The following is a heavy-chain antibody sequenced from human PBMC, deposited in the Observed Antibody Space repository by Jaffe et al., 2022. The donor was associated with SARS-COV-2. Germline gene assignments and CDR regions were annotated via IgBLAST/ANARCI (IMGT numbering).Heavy chain of an antibody. CDR2: IKQDGSEK. J-gene: IGHJ4*02. D-gene: IGHD3-10*01. Sequence: EVQLVESGGGLVQPGGSLRLSCAASGFTFSSYWMSWVRQAPGKGLEWVANIKQDGSEKYYVDSVKGRFTISRDNAKNSLYLQMNSLRAEDTAVYYCARGRGLLWFGELLGPWGQGTLVTVSS. CDR3: ARGRGLLWFGELLGP. CDR1: GFTFSSYW. V-gene: IGHV3-7*01.